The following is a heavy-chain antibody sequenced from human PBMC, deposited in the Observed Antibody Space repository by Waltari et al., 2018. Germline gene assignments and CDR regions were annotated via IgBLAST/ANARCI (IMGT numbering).Heavy chain of an antibody. Sequence: QVQLVQSGAEVQKPGASVQVSCQASGYTFTGYYFPWVPLAPGQGLEWMGWINPNSGGTNYAQKFQGRVTMTRDTSISTAYMELSRLRSDDTAVYYCAREYGYMAEFFDYWGQGTLVTVSS. J-gene: IGHJ4*02. CDR1: GYTFTGYY. D-gene: IGHD5-12*01. V-gene: IGHV1-2*02. CDR2: INPNSGGT. CDR3: AREYGYMAEFFDY.